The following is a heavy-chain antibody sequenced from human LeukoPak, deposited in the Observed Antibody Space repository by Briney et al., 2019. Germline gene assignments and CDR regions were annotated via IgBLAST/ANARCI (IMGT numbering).Heavy chain of an antibody. V-gene: IGHV3-23*01. J-gene: IGHJ4*02. CDR1: GFTFSSYA. CDR3: AKDLSSAVAGY. D-gene: IGHD6-19*01. CDR2: ISGSGGST. Sequence: GGSLRLSCAASGFTFSSYAMSWVRQAPGKGLEWVSGISGSGGSTYYADSVKGRFTIPRDNSKNTVYLQMNSLRAEDTAVYYCAKDLSSAVAGYWGQGTLVTVSS.